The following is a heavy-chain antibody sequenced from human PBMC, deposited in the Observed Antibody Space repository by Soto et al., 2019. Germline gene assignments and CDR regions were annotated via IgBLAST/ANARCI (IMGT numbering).Heavy chain of an antibody. CDR3: ARNSLRLGELSSDY. V-gene: IGHV4-34*01. J-gene: IGHJ4*02. CDR2: INHSGST. D-gene: IGHD3-16*02. CDR1: GGSFSGYY. Sequence: QVQLQQWGAGLLKPSETLSLTCAVYGGSFSGYYWSWIRQPPGKGLEWIGEINHSGSTNYNTSLKSRVTISVDTSKNHFSLKLSSVTAADTAVYYCARNSLRLGELSSDYWGQGTLVTVSS.